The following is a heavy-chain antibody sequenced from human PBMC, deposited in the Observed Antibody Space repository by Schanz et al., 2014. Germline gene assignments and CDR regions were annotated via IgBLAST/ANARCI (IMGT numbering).Heavy chain of an antibody. Sequence: QVQLVQSGAEVKKPGASVKVSCKASGYTFTSYGISWVRQAPGQGLEWMGWISAYNGNTKYPQKLQGRVTITTDTSTSTAYMELRSLRSDDTAVYYCARSAGRDFWSGYYTRFDYWGQGTLVTVSS. CDR2: ISAYNGNT. J-gene: IGHJ4*02. CDR3: ARSAGRDFWSGYYTRFDY. CDR1: GYTFTSYG. V-gene: IGHV1-18*01. D-gene: IGHD3-3*01.